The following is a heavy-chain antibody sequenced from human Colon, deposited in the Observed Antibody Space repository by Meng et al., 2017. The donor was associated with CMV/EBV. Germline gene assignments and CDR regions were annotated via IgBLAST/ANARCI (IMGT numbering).Heavy chain of an antibody. V-gene: IGHV3-21*01. J-gene: IGHJ4*02. D-gene: IGHD3-3*01. CDR3: ASQRVVTAERGEATDY. CDR2: ISSSSSYI. CDR1: GFTFSSYS. Sequence: GESLKISCAASGFTFSSYSMNWVRQAPGKGLEWVSYISSSSSYIYYADSVKGRFTISRDNAKNSLYLQMNSLRAEDTAVYYCASQRVVTAERGEATDYWGQGTLVTVSS.